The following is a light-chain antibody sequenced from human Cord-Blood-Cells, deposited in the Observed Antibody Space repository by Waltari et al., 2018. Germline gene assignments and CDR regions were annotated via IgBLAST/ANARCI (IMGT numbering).Light chain of an antibody. J-gene: IGLJ3*02. CDR3: SSYTSSSTWV. V-gene: IGLV2-14*01. CDR1: SSDVGGSNY. Sequence: QSVLTQPTSVSGSPGQSITISCTGTSSDVGGSNYVSWYQQHPGTAPKLMIYDVSNRPSGVSNRFSGSKSGNTASLTISGLQAEDEADYYCSSYTSSSTWVFGGGTKLTVL. CDR2: DVS.